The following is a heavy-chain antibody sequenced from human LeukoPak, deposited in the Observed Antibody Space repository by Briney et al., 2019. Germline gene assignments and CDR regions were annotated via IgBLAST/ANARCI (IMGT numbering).Heavy chain of an antibody. CDR3: ARVVSYDFFPHGFDY. CDR1: GASISSDY. D-gene: IGHD3-3*01. J-gene: IGHJ4*02. Sequence: SETLSLTCSVSGASISSDYWSWFRQPPGKGLEWIGYIYYSGSTNYNPSLKSRVTISVDTSKNQFSLKLSSVTAADTAVYYCARVVSYDFFPHGFDYWGQGTLVTVSS. CDR2: IYYSGST. V-gene: IGHV4-59*01.